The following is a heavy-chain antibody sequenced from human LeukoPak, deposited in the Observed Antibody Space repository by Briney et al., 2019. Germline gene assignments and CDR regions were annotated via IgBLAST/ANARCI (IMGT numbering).Heavy chain of an antibody. CDR1: GFIFSSYA. CDR3: ARDKNYYDSSRYSHPLDY. D-gene: IGHD3-22*01. Sequence: GGSLRLSCAASGFIFSSYAMSWVRQAPGKGLEWVSAISGSGGTTYYADSVKGRFTISRDNAKNSLYLQMNSLRAEDTAVYYCARDKNYYDSSRYSHPLDYWGQGTLVTVSS. CDR2: ISGSGGTT. J-gene: IGHJ4*02. V-gene: IGHV3-23*01.